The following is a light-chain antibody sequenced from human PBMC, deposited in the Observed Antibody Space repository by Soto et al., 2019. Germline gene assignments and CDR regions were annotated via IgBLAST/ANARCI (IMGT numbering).Light chain of an antibody. CDR3: MQDTHWPPS. J-gene: IGKJ5*01. V-gene: IGKV2-30*02. Sequence: DVVMTQSPLSLPVTLGQPASISCMSNQSLVHSDGIAYFSWFQQRPGRSPRRLIYKVSNRDSGVPARFSGSGSGTDFALKISRVEAEDVGVYYCMQDTHWPPSFGQGTRLEIK. CDR2: KVS. CDR1: QSLVHSDGIAY.